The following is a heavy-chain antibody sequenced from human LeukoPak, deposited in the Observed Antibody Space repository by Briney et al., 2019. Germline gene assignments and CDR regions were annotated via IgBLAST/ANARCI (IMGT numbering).Heavy chain of an antibody. J-gene: IGHJ4*02. V-gene: IGHV1-2*02. CDR2: INPNSGGT. Sequence: GASVKVSCKASGYTFTGYYMHWVRQAPGQGLEWMGWINPNSGGTNYAQKFQGRVTMTRDTSISTAYMELSGLRSDDTAVYYCARVGLAAATTKTDDYWGQGTLVTVSS. CDR3: ARVGLAAATTKTDDY. D-gene: IGHD6-13*01. CDR1: GYTFTGYY.